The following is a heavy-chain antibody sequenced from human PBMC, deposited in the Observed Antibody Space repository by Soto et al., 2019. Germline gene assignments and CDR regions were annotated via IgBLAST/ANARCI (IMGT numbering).Heavy chain of an antibody. D-gene: IGHD2-8*01. J-gene: IGHJ3*02. CDR1: GFTFSSYE. V-gene: IGHV3-48*03. Sequence: GGSLRLSCAASGFTFSSYEMNWVRQAPGKGLEWVSYISSSGSTIYYADSVKGRFTISRDNAKNSLYLQMNSLRAEDTAVYYCARDRREGNIVLMVTDAFDIWGQGTLVTV. CDR2: ISSSGSTI. CDR3: ARDRREGNIVLMVTDAFDI.